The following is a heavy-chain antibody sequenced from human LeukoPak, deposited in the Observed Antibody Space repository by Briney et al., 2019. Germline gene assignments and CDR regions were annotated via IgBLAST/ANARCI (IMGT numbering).Heavy chain of an antibody. Sequence: ASVKVSCKASGYTFTSYYMHWVRQAPGQGLEWMGWINPNSGGTNYAQKFQGRVTMTRDTSISTAYMELSRLRSDDTAVYYCARGSYIGYYYGFGYFDYWGQGTLVTVSS. CDR2: INPNSGGT. J-gene: IGHJ4*02. CDR3: ARGSYIGYYYGFGYFDY. V-gene: IGHV1-2*02. D-gene: IGHD3-22*01. CDR1: GYTFTSYY.